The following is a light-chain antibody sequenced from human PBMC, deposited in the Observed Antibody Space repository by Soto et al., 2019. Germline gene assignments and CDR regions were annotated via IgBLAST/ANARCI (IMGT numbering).Light chain of an antibody. Sequence: DVQMTQSPSSLSASVGDRVTITCRASQGISNSLAWYQQRPGRVPKLLIYGASNLQSEVPSRFSGSGSGTDFTLTISSLQPDDVETYYCQKYASADRKFGQGTKADIX. CDR3: QKYASADRK. J-gene: IGKJ1*01. V-gene: IGKV1-27*01. CDR1: QGISNS. CDR2: GAS.